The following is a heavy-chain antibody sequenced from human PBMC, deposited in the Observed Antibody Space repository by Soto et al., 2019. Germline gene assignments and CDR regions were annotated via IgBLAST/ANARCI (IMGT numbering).Heavy chain of an antibody. CDR3: AKGGLGQQLGLGD. CDR1: GFTFSSYA. Sequence: EVQLLESGGGLVQPGGSLRLSCAASGFTFSSYAMSWVRQVPGKGLEWVSSISDSGGSTYYADSVRGRFTISRDSSKSPLFLLLNPLRGEDTALYYWAKGGLGQQLGLGDWGQGTLVTVSS. J-gene: IGHJ4*02. V-gene: IGHV3-23*01. CDR2: ISDSGGST. D-gene: IGHD6-13*01.